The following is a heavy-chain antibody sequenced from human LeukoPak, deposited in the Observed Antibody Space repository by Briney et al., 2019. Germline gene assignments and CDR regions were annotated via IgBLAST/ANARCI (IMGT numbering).Heavy chain of an antibody. Sequence: SETLSLTCTVSGGSISSSSYYWGWIRQPPGKGLEWIGSMYSSGSTYYNPSLKSRVTISVDTSRNQFSLRLSSVTAADTAVYYCARLQGNYDILTGHYYYFYMDVWGKGTTVTISS. CDR1: GGSISSSSYY. CDR3: ARLQGNYDILTGHYYYFYMDV. D-gene: IGHD3-9*01. J-gene: IGHJ6*03. CDR2: MYSSGST. V-gene: IGHV4-39*01.